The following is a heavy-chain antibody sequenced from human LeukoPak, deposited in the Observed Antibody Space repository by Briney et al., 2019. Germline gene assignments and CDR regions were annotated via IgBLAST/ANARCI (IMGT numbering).Heavy chain of an antibody. CDR3: ARDLAYGAPSDYYYGMDV. D-gene: IGHD4-17*01. CDR1: GFTFGGYA. J-gene: IGHJ6*02. CDR2: ISYDGSNK. Sequence: GRSLRLSCTASGFTFGGYAMSWVRQAPGKGLEWVAVISYDGSNKYYADSVKGRFTISRDNSKNTLYLQMNSLRAEDTAVYYCARDLAYGAPSDYYYGMDVWGQGTTVTVSS. V-gene: IGHV3-30-3*01.